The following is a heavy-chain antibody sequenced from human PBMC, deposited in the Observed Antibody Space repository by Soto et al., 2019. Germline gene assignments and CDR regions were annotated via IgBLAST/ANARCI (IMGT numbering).Heavy chain of an antibody. CDR1: GGSMSRGDYY. Sequence: SETLSLTCTVSGGSMSRGDYYWSWIRQPPGKGLEWIGFIYHTGSTYYSPSLKSRVTISVDTSKNQFSLKLSSVTAADTAGDYCARRYGSCFDDWGQGNLVTV. D-gene: IGHD3-10*01. J-gene: IGHJ4*02. V-gene: IGHV4-30-4*01. CDR2: IYHTGST. CDR3: ARRYGSCFDD.